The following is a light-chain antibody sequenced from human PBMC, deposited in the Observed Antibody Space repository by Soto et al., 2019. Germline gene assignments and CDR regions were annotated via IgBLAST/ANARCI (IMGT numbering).Light chain of an antibody. CDR2: DGS. CDR3: QQNYSIPLT. V-gene: IGKV1-39*01. J-gene: IGKJ4*01. CDR1: QSINRF. Sequence: DIQLTQSPSSLSASVGDSVSITCRASQSINRFLNWYLHKPGKAPKLLIYDGSSSQDGVPSRFSGSGSGTAFTLTISSLQPEDFGVYYCQQNYSIPLTFGGGTKVEIK.